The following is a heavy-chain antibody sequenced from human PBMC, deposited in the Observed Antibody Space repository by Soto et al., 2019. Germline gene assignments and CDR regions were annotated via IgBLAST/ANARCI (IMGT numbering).Heavy chain of an antibody. V-gene: IGHV3-23*01. D-gene: IGHD1-20*01. CDR1: GFTFSKYS. CDR3: AKSYGDTWKLYYFDY. J-gene: IGHJ4*02. CDR2: ISGIGGST. Sequence: EVQLLESGGGLVQPGGSLRISCAASGFTFSKYSMSWVRQAPGKGLEWVSGISGIGGSTYYADSVKGRFTISRDNSKNTLYLQMNSLRAEHTAVYSCAKSYGDTWKLYYFDYWGQGTLVTVSS.